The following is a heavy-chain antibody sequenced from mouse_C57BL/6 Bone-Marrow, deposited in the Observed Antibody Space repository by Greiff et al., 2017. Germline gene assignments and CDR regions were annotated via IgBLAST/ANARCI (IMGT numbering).Heavy chain of an antibody. CDR3: ASTGYDYDGGFAY. Sequence: EVMLVESGGGLVQPGESLKLSCESNEYEFPSHDMSWVRKTPEKRLELVAAINSDGGSTYYPDTMERRFIIARDNTKKTLYLQMISLRSEDTALYYCASTGYDYDGGFAYWGQGTLVTVSA. CDR1: EYEFPSHD. D-gene: IGHD2-4*01. V-gene: IGHV5-2*03. CDR2: INSDGGST. J-gene: IGHJ3*01.